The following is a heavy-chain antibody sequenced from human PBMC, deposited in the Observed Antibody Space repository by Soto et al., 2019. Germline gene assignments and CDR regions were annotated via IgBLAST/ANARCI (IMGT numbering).Heavy chain of an antibody. D-gene: IGHD3-22*01. V-gene: IGHV3-23*01. Sequence: GGTLRLSCAASGFMFNNYAMSWVRQAPGKGLQRFSTVSVSGGTTYYADSLKGRFTISRDNSKKTVYLQMNRLRADDTAIYYCAKGLYYYDSSGYRLFDYWGQGTLVTVSS. CDR3: AKGLYYYDSSGYRLFDY. CDR1: GFMFNNYA. J-gene: IGHJ4*02. CDR2: VSVSGGTT.